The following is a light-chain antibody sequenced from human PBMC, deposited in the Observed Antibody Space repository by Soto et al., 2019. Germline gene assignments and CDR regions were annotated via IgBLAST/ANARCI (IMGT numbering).Light chain of an antibody. CDR1: QSVSSY. CDR3: QQRSNWPPAT. J-gene: IGKJ5*01. Sequence: EIVLTQSPAALSLSPSERATRSCRASQSVSSYLAWYQQKPGQAPRLLIYDASNRATGIPARFSGSGSGTDFTLTISSLEPEDFAVYYCQQRSNWPPATFGQGTRLEIK. CDR2: DAS. V-gene: IGKV3-11*01.